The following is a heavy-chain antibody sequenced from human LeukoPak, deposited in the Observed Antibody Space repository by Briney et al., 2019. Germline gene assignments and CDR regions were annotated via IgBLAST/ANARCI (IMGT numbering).Heavy chain of an antibody. D-gene: IGHD3-3*01. CDR1: GFTFSSYW. V-gene: IGHV3-7*01. CDR3: ARGGVYYDFWSGQNWFDP. J-gene: IGHJ5*02. Sequence: PGGSLRLSCAAPGFTFSSYWMSWVRQAPGKGLEWVANIKQDGSEKYYVDSVKGRFTISRDNAKNSLYLQMNSLRAEDTAVYYCARGGVYYDFWSGQNWFDPWGQGTLVTVSS. CDR2: IKQDGSEK.